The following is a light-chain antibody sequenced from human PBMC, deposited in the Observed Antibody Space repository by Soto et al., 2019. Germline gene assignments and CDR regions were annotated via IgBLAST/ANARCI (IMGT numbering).Light chain of an antibody. Sequence: QSVLTQPASVSGSPGQSLTISGTGTSSDVGNYKYVSWYQQHPGKAPKLMIYEVSNRPSGVSNRFSGSKSGNTASLTISGFQAEDESDYYCFSYTSSGTEVFGTGTKVTVL. CDR3: FSYTSSGTEV. CDR1: SSDVGNYKY. V-gene: IGLV2-14*01. J-gene: IGLJ1*01. CDR2: EVS.